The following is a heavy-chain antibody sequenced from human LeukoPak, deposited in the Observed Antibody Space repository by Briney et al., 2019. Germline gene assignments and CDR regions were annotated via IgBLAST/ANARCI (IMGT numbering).Heavy chain of an antibody. CDR3: ARLYCSTISCLCFDY. Sequence: GGSLRLSCVASGFTFSSYWMSWVRQAPGKGLEWVANIKQDGSEKYSVDSVKGRFTISRDNAKNSLYLQMNSLRGEDTAVYYCARLYCSTISCLCFDYWGQGTLVTVSS. CDR2: IKQDGSEK. D-gene: IGHD2-2*01. J-gene: IGHJ4*02. V-gene: IGHV3-7*01. CDR1: GFTFSSYW.